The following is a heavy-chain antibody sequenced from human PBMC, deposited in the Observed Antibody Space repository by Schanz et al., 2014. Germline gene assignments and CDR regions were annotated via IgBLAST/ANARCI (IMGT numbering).Heavy chain of an antibody. J-gene: IGHJ3*02. CDR1: GYTFINSD. CDR2: IIPILGME. Sequence: QVQLVQSGAEVKNPGASVKVSCKASGYTFINSDINWVRQAAGQGLEWMGKIIPILGMENYAQKFQGRVTITADISTSTAYMDLSSLRSDDTAVYYCARDIQYHYDTSGPVGAFDIWGQGTVVTVSS. D-gene: IGHD3-22*01. CDR3: ARDIQYHYDTSGPVGAFDI. V-gene: IGHV1-69*09.